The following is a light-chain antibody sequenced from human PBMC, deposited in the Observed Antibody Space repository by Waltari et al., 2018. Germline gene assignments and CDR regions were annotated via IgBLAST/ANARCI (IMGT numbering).Light chain of an antibody. CDR3: YQSYTLPRT. CDR1: QSIGTS. Sequence: EIVLTQSPNFQSVTPKEKVTITCRASQSIGTSIHWYQQKPDQSPKLLIKYASQSFSGVPSRFSGSGSGTDFTLTINSLEAEDAATYYCYQSYTLPRTFGQGTKVEIK. CDR2: YAS. V-gene: IGKV6-21*01. J-gene: IGKJ1*01.